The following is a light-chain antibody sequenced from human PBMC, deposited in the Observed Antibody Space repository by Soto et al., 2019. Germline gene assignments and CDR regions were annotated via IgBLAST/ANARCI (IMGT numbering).Light chain of an antibody. CDR1: QGISSY. CDR3: LQYKNSPIT. V-gene: IGKV1-9*01. CDR2: AAS. J-gene: IGKJ5*01. Sequence: IQLTQSPSSLSASVGDRVTITCRASQGISSYLAWYQQKPGKAPKLLIYAASTLQSGVPSRFSGSGSGTDFTLTISSLQPEDFATYYCLQYKNSPITFGQGTRLEIK.